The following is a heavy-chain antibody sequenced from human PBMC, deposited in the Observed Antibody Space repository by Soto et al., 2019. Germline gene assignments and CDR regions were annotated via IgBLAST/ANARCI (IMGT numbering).Heavy chain of an antibody. V-gene: IGHV1-18*01. Sequence: QVQLVQSGAEVKKPGASVKVSCMASGYSFTSYGIGWVGQAPGQGLEWMGWISAYNGNTNYAQKLQGRVTMTTDTTTSTTEMELRSLRSDDTALYYSARHPLDTSGWPEHRFDYWGQGTLVTVAS. CDR1: GYSFTSYG. J-gene: IGHJ4*02. D-gene: IGHD6-19*01. CDR2: ISAYNGNT. CDR3: ARHPLDTSGWPEHRFDY.